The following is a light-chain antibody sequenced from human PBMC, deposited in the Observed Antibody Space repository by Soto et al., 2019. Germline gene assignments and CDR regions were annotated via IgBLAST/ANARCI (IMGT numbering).Light chain of an antibody. J-gene: IGKJ5*01. CDR2: GAS. CDR3: QQYHDWPIT. Sequence: VVTRARGTLSLSPVERATLSCRASQSVTSSYLAWYQQKPGQAPRLLIYGASSRATGIPARFSGRGSGTEFTFTISSLQSEDFAVYHCQQYHDWPITFGQGTRLEIK. V-gene: IGKV3D-15*01. CDR1: QSVTSSY.